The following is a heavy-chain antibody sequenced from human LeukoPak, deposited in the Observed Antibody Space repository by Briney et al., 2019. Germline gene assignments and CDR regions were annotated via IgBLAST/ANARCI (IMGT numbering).Heavy chain of an antibody. Sequence: SVKVSCKASGGTFSSYAISWVRQAPGQGLERMGGIIPIFGTANYAQKFQGRVTITTDESTSTAYMELSSLRSEDTAVYYCARAPREVDYYDSSGHVLGWFDPWGQGTLVTVSS. J-gene: IGHJ5*02. D-gene: IGHD3-22*01. V-gene: IGHV1-69*05. CDR1: GGTFSSYA. CDR3: ARAPREVDYYDSSGHVLGWFDP. CDR2: IIPIFGTA.